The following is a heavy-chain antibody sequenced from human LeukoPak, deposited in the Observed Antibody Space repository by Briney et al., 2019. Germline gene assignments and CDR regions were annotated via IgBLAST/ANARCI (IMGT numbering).Heavy chain of an antibody. V-gene: IGHV4-39*07. Sequence: SETLSLTCTVSGGSISSSSYYWGWIRQPPGKGLEWIGSIYYSGSTYYNPSLKSRVTISVDTSKNQFSLKLSSVTAADTAVYYCAREAYYYDSSGYYYVGAFDIWGQGTMVTVSS. CDR3: AREAYYYDSSGYYYVGAFDI. J-gene: IGHJ3*02. D-gene: IGHD3-22*01. CDR2: IYYSGST. CDR1: GGSISSSSYY.